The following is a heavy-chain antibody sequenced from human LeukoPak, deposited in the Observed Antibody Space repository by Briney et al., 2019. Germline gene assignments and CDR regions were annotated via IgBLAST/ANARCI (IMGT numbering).Heavy chain of an antibody. CDR3: ARERGSRSLDV. J-gene: IGHJ6*02. V-gene: IGHV3-33*01. Sequence: GGSLRLSCAASGFTFSTYGIHWVRQAPGKGLEWVAVIWNDGSNKFYADSVKGRFTISRDNSKNTLYLQMNSLRAEDTAVYYCARERGSRSLDVWGQGTTVTVSS. CDR2: IWNDGSNK. CDR1: GFTFSTYG. D-gene: IGHD3-10*01.